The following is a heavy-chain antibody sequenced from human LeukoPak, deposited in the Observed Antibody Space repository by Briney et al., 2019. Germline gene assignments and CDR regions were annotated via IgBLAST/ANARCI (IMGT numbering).Heavy chain of an antibody. CDR3: ARDHEWELMEDY. CDR1: GYTFTSYY. J-gene: IGHJ4*02. Sequence: ASVKVSCKASGYTFTSYYMHWVRQAPGQGLEWMGIINPSGGSTSYAQKFQGRVTMTRDTSTSTVYTELSSLRSEDTAVYYCARDHEWELMEDYWGQGTLVTVSS. V-gene: IGHV1-46*01. CDR2: INPSGGST. D-gene: IGHD1-26*01.